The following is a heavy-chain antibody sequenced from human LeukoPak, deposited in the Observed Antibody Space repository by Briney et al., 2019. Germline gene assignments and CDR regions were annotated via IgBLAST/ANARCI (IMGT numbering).Heavy chain of an antibody. CDR2: INYSSTT. J-gene: IGHJ4*02. D-gene: IGHD3-22*01. CDR3: ARAEPDTYYYDSSGYPFDY. CDR1: GVSISSYY. Sequence: PSETLSLTCTVSGVSISSYYWSWLRQPPGKGVEWSGCINYSSTTNYIPSLKSRFTISVDTSKHQFSLKLSSVTAADTAVYYCARAEPDTYYYDSSGYPFDYWGQGTLVTVSS. V-gene: IGHV4-59*01.